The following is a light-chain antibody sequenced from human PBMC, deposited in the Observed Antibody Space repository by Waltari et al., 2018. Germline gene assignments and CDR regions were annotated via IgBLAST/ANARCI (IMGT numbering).Light chain of an antibody. V-gene: IGLV2-11*01. CDR2: DVT. Sequence: QSALTQPRSVSGSPGQSVTISCTGTSSDVGGFNYVACFQQHPGEAPKLIIYDVTKRPSGVPGRFSDSKSGNTASLTISGLQAEDDSDYYCCSYAGCYTYVFGTGTKVTVL. J-gene: IGLJ1*01. CDR3: CSYAGCYTYV. CDR1: SSDVGGFNY.